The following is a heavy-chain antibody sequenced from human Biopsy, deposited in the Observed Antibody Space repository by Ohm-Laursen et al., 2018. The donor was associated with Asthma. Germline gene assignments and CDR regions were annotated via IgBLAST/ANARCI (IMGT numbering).Heavy chain of an antibody. J-gene: IGHJ5*02. V-gene: IGHV4-30-4*01. D-gene: IGHD6-19*01. CDR3: ARASVAASSNWFDP. CDR1: GASIKTDDHY. CDR2: IHYSGST. Sequence: SQTLSLTCTVSGASIKTDDHYWSWLRQPPGKGLEWFGLIHYSGSTSYNPSLKGGVTISVDTSKNQFSLKLSSVTAADTAVYYRARASVAASSNWFDPWGQGTLVTVSS.